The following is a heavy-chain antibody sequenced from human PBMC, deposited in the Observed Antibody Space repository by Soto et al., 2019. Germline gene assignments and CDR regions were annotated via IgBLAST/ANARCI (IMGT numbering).Heavy chain of an antibody. J-gene: IGHJ6*03. Sequence: PGGSLRLSCAASGFTFSSYAMSWVRQAPGKGLEWVSAISGSGGSTYYADSVKGRFTISRDNSKNTLYLQMNSLRAEDTAVYYCAIDIVVVPAARLPARLDYMGVWGKGTTVTVSS. V-gene: IGHV3-23*01. CDR2: ISGSGGST. CDR1: GFTFSSYA. CDR3: AIDIVVVPAARLPARLDYMGV. D-gene: IGHD2-2*01.